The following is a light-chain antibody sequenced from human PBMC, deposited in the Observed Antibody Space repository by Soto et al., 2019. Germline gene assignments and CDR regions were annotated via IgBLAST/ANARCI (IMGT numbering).Light chain of an antibody. CDR3: SSFARGDNPHVL. CDR1: SSDVAGSDY. V-gene: IGLV2-8*01. Sequence: QSALTQPPSASGSPGQSVTISCTGTSSDVAGSDYVSWYQQHPGKAPKLIIYEVTKRPAGVPDRFSGSKSGNTASLPVSGLQADDDSYYYCSSFARGDNPHVLFGGGTKLTVL. CDR2: EVT. J-gene: IGLJ2*01.